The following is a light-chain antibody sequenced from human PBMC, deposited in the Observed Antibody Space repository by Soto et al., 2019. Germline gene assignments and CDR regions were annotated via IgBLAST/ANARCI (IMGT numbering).Light chain of an antibody. CDR2: VVS. Sequence: DIQMTQSPSSLSASVGARVTITCRASQNVGRYVSWFQQKPGKAPILLIYVVSNLQSEAPSKFSGSGSGTEVTLTISSLQPEDFATYYCQPSHTSPWTFGQGTKV. J-gene: IGKJ1*01. CDR1: QNVGRY. CDR3: QPSHTSPWT. V-gene: IGKV1-39*01.